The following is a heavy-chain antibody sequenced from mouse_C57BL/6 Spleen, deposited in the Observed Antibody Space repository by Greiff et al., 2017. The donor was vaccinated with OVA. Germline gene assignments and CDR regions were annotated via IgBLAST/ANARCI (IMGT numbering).Heavy chain of an antibody. Sequence: DVQLVESGGGLVKPGGSLKLSCAASGFTFSDYGMHWVRQAPEKGLEWVAYISSGSSTIYYADTVKGRFTISRDNAKNTLFLQMTSLRSEDTAMYYCAREFITTVAGIYYYAMDYWGQGTSVTVSS. CDR3: AREFITTVAGIYYYAMDY. CDR2: ISSGSSTI. J-gene: IGHJ4*01. D-gene: IGHD1-1*01. CDR1: GFTFSDYG. V-gene: IGHV5-17*01.